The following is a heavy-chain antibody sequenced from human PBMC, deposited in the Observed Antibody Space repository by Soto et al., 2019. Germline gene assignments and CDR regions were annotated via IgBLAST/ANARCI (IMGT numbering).Heavy chain of an antibody. CDR2: ISHSGNT. CDR1: GGSFSGYY. D-gene: IGHD2-15*01. Sequence: QVQLQQWGAGLLKPSETLSLTCAVYGGSFSGYYWSWIRKPPGKGLEWIGGISHSGNTDYNPSLKNRVTMSVDTTKSQLSLRLSSVTAADAAVYYCARWEVVHARDYWGQGTLVTVSS. CDR3: ARWEVVHARDY. V-gene: IGHV4-34*01. J-gene: IGHJ4*02.